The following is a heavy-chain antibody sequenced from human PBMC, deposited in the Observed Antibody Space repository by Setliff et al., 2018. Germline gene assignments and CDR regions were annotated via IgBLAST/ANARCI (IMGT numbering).Heavy chain of an antibody. V-gene: IGHV5-51*01. J-gene: IGHJ6*03. CDR2: IFPGNSAT. CDR3: ARVGDYMGFYYNYYMDV. D-gene: IGHD3-10*01. CDR1: GYTFTDYW. Sequence: PGESLKISCKTSGYTFTDYWIGWVRQMPGKGLEWMGIIFPGNSATKYSPSFQGQVTMSADKSISTAYLQWSSLKASDTAICYCARVGDYMGFYYNYYMDVWGKGATVTVSS.